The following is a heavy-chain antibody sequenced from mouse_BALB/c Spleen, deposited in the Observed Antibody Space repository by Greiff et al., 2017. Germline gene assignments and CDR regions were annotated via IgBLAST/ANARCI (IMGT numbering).Heavy chain of an antibody. CDR3: TRDGSSYHFDY. CDR2: IRLKSNNYAT. Sequence: DVQLVESGGGLVQPGGSMKLSCVASGFTFSNYWMNWVRQSPEKGLEWVAEIRLKSNNYATHYAESVKGRFTISRDDSKSSVYLQMNNLRAEDTGIYYCTRDGSSYHFDYWGQGTTLTVSS. D-gene: IGHD1-1*01. J-gene: IGHJ2*01. V-gene: IGHV6-6*02. CDR1: GFTFSNYW.